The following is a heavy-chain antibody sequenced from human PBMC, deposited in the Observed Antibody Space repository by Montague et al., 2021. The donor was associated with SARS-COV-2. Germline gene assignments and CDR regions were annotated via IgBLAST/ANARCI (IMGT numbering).Heavy chain of an antibody. CDR2: TYYRSMWKS. V-gene: IGHV6-1*01. Sequence: CAISADSVSRHSATWNWIRPSPSRGLEWLGRTYYRSMWKSDYARSVKSRIAINPDTSKNQFSLQLSSVTPEDTALYYCVRGIEAAGSYDYWGQGTLVTVSS. J-gene: IGHJ4*02. CDR1: ADSVSRHSAT. D-gene: IGHD6-13*01. CDR3: VRGIEAAGSYDY.